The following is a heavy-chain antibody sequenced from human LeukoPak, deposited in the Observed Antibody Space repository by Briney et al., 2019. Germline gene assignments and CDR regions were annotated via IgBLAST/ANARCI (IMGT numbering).Heavy chain of an antibody. CDR1: DGSISNYY. J-gene: IGHJ5*02. CDR3: ARNSAVATSRSWFDP. CDR2: AYYSGST. D-gene: IGHD6-19*01. V-gene: IGHV4-59*08. Sequence: SETLSLTCSVLDGSISNYYWSWIRQPPGKGLEWIGYAYYSGSTTYNPSLESRVTISVDTSKNQFSLKLTAVTAAATAVYYCARNSAVATSRSWFDPWGQGTLVTVSS.